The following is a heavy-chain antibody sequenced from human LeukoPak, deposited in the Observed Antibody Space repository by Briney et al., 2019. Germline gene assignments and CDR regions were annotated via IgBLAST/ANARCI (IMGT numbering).Heavy chain of an antibody. CDR2: INPNSGGT. CDR3: ARGYCSGGSCYSVENWFDP. V-gene: IGHV1-2*06. D-gene: IGHD2-15*01. Sequence: ASVKVSCKAAGYTFTGYYMFWVRQAPGQGLEWMGRINPNSGGTNYAQKFQGRVTMARDASISTAYMELSRLRSDDTAVYYCARGYCSGGSCYSVENWFDPWGQGTLVTVSS. CDR1: GYTFTGYY. J-gene: IGHJ5*02.